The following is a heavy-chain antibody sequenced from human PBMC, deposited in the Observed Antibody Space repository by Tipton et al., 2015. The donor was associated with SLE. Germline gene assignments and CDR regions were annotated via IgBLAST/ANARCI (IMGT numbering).Heavy chain of an antibody. CDR3: ALAGKEGY. Sequence: RSLRLSCAASGFTFDDCAMHWVRQAPGKGLEWVSGISWNSGSIGYADSVKGRFTISRGNAKNSLYLQMNSLRAEDTALYYCALAGKEGYWGQGTLVAVSS. D-gene: IGHD6-13*01. J-gene: IGHJ4*02. V-gene: IGHV3-9*01. CDR1: GFTFDDCA. CDR2: ISWNSGSI.